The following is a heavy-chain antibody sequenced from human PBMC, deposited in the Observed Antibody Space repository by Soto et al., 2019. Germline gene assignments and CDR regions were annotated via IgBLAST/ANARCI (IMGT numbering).Heavy chain of an antibody. CDR1: GGSISSYY. Sequence: SETLSLTCTVSGGSISSYYWSWIRQPPGKGLEWIGYIYYSGSTNYNPPLKSRVTISVDTSKNRFSLKLSSVTAADTAVYYCARRRDGYNQFAFDIWGQGTMVTVSS. D-gene: IGHD5-12*01. J-gene: IGHJ3*02. V-gene: IGHV4-59*08. CDR3: ARRRDGYNQFAFDI. CDR2: IYYSGST.